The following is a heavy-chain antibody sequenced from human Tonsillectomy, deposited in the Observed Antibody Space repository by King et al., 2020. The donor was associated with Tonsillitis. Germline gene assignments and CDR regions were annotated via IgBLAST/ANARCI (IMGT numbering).Heavy chain of an antibody. CDR2: IYHSGPT. Sequence: HVQLQESGPGLVRPSQTLSLICSVSGDSLTSGGYFWSWIRQHPAKGLEWIGAIYHSGPTYHTPSLRSRLFMSVDTSKNQFSLRLTSVTAADTAVYYCARNRDYGDYVDFWGQGTLVAVSS. V-gene: IGHV4-31*03. D-gene: IGHD4-17*01. CDR1: GDSLTSGGYF. CDR3: ARNRDYGDYVDF. J-gene: IGHJ4*02.